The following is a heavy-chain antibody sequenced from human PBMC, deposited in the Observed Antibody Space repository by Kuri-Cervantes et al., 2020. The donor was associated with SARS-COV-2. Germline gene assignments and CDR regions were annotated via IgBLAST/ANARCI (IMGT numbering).Heavy chain of an antibody. V-gene: IGHV1-18*04. CDR2: ISAYNGNT. J-gene: IGHJ6*03. CDR3: ARDGVVVVPAAIGVGALPFGPALYYYYYMDV. D-gene: IGHD2-2*01. CDR1: GYTFTSYD. Sequence: ASVKVSCKASGYTFTSYDINWVRQAPGQGLEWMGWISAYNGNTNYAQKLQGRVTMTTDTSTSTAYMELRSLRSDDTAVYYCARDGVVVVPAAIGVGALPFGPALYYYYYMDVWGKGTTVTVSS.